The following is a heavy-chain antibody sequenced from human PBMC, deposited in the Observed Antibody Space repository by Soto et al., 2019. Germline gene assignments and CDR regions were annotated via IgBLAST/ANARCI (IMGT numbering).Heavy chain of an antibody. Sequence: ESGGGLVQPGRSLRLSCAASGFTLRNYAMHWVRQAPGKGLEWVSGISWSGGTIGYADSVKGRFTISRDNAKNSLYLEMNSLRAEDTALYYCAKDKLNSNYEYYFDHWGQGTLSPSPQ. CDR1: GFTLRNYA. D-gene: IGHD4-4*01. CDR3: AKDKLNSNYEYYFDH. CDR2: ISWSGGTI. V-gene: IGHV3-9*01. J-gene: IGHJ4*02.